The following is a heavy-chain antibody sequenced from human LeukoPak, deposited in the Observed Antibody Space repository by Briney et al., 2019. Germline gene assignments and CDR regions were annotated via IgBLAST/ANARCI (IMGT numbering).Heavy chain of an antibody. V-gene: IGHV1-69*13. D-gene: IGHD6-19*01. CDR2: IIPIFGTA. CDR1: AGTFSSYA. CDR3: AREDSSGPPN. J-gene: IGHJ4*02. Sequence: GASVKVSCKASAGTFSSYAISWVRQAPGQGLEWMGGIIPIFGTANYAQKFQGRVTITADESTSTAYMELSSLRSEDTAVYYCAREDSSGPPNWGQGTLVTVSS.